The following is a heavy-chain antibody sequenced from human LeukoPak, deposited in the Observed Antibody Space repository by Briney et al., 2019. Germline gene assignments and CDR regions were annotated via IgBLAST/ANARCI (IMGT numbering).Heavy chain of an antibody. D-gene: IGHD7-27*01. J-gene: IGHJ4*02. CDR2: INPDSGGT. CDR3: ARGPHWDPHFDY. Sequence: GASVKVSCKASGYSVTDYYMHWVRQAPGQGLEWMGWINPDSGGTNYAQKFQGRVTMTRDTSISTAYMELSSLRSDDTAVYYCARGPHWDPHFDYWGQGTLVTVSS. CDR1: GYSVTDYY. V-gene: IGHV1-2*02.